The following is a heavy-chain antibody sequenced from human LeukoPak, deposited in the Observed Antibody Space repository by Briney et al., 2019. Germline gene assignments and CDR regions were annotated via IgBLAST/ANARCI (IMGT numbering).Heavy chain of an antibody. Sequence: GGSLRLSCAASGFTFSSYWMHWVRQAPGKGLVWVSRIKGVGNTNYADSVKGRFTISRDNAKNTVSLQMNSLRAEDTGVYYCARAPSEIGGYYPEYFRHWGQGTLVTVSS. D-gene: IGHD3-22*01. CDR1: GFTFSSYW. CDR2: IKGVGNT. J-gene: IGHJ1*01. V-gene: IGHV3-74*01. CDR3: ARAPSEIGGYYPEYFRH.